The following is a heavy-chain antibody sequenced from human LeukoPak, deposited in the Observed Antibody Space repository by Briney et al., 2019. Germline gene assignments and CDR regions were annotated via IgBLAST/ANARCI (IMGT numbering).Heavy chain of an antibody. CDR2: IGDNGGRT. CDR1: GFTFSTYT. D-gene: IGHD3-10*01. Sequence: PGGSLRLSCAASGFTFSTYTMAWVRQAPGGGLEWVSGIGDNGGRTYYADSVKGRFAISRDDSKSTLYLQMNSLRGEDTAVYYCAKDFGRNLGGPGYWGRGTLVIVSS. J-gene: IGHJ4*02. V-gene: IGHV3-23*01. CDR3: AKDFGRNLGGPGY.